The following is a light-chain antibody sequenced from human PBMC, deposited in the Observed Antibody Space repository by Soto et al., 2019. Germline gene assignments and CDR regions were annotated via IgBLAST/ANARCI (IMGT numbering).Light chain of an antibody. V-gene: IGKV1-17*01. CDR3: QQYYSFPRT. Sequence: DIQMTQSPSSLSASVGDRVTITCRASQDIGNDLGWYQQRPGEAPELLIYAASTLQSGVPSRFSGSGSGTDFTLTISCLQSEDFATYYCQQYYSFPRTFGQGTKVDIK. CDR1: QDIGND. CDR2: AAS. J-gene: IGKJ1*01.